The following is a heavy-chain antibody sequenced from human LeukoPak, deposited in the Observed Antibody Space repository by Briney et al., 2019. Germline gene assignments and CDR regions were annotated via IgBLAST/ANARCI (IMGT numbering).Heavy chain of an antibody. CDR2: INTNTGNP. J-gene: IGHJ3*02. V-gene: IGHV7-4-1*02. CDR1: GYTFTSYA. D-gene: IGHD3-10*01. CDR3: ARDRPEPVSLWEYYYGSGSYGGLVAFDI. Sequence: ASVKVSCKASGYTFTSYAMNWVRQAPGQGLEWMGWINTNTGNPTYAQGFTGRFVFSLDTSVSTAYLQISSLKAEDTAVYYCARDRPEPVSLWEYYYGSGSYGGLVAFDIWGQGAMVTVSS.